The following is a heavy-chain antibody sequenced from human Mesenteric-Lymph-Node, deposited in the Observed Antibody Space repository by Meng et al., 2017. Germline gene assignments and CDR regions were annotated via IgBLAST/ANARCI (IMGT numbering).Heavy chain of an antibody. V-gene: IGHV7-4-1*02. Sequence: QVQHVQSGSELKKPWASVKVSCKASGYTFSTYTINWVRQAHGRGLEWMGWISTNTGTPTYTQGFTGRLVFSLDTSVSTADLQISSLKAEDTAVYYCARGGNFDPWGQGTLVTVSS. CDR1: GYTFSTYT. D-gene: IGHD2/OR15-2a*01. J-gene: IGHJ5*02. CDR2: ISTNTGTP. CDR3: ARGGNFDP.